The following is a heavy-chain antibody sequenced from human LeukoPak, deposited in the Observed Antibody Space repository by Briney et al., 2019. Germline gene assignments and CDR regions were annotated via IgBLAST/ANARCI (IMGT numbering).Heavy chain of an antibody. CDR3: SRGPWYYMDV. Sequence: GGSLRLSCAASGFTLIRYWMHWVRQTPEKGLVWVSRINTDGSSTNYADSVKGRFTISRDNAKNTLYLQMYSLRAEDTAVYYCSRGPWYYMDVWGKGTTVTVSS. CDR1: GFTLIRYW. J-gene: IGHJ6*03. V-gene: IGHV3-74*01. CDR2: INTDGSST.